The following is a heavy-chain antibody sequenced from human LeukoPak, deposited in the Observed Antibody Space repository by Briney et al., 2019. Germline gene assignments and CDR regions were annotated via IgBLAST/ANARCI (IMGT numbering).Heavy chain of an antibody. Sequence: PSETLSLTCSVSGGSISSSSYYWAWIRQPPGKGLEWIGSIYYSGSTTYNVSLKSRVTMSRDTSANQLSLKLSAVTAADTAVYYCASPRTQAEYYVAVWGKGTTVTVSS. J-gene: IGHJ6*03. V-gene: IGHV4-39*07. CDR2: IYYSGST. CDR1: GGSISSSSYY. D-gene: IGHD2/OR15-2a*01. CDR3: ASPRTQAEYYVAV.